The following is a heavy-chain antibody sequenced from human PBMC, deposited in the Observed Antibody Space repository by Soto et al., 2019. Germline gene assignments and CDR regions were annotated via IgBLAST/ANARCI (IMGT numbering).Heavy chain of an antibody. Sequence: QVQLVESGGGVVQPGRSLRLSCAASGFTFSSYAMHWVRQAPGKGLEWVAVISYDGSNKYYAEAVKGRFTISRDNSKTTRDLQRNSLRGEDTAVYYCAREEVGATPHFDYWGQGTLVTVSS. CDR2: ISYDGSNK. V-gene: IGHV3-30-3*01. CDR1: GFTFSSYA. J-gene: IGHJ4*02. CDR3: AREEVGATPHFDY. D-gene: IGHD1-26*01.